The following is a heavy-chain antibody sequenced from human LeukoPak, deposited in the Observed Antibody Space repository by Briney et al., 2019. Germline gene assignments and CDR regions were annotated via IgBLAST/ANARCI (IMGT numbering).Heavy chain of an antibody. Sequence: ASVKVSCRASGYTFSSYGISWVRQAPGQGLEWMGWISGYYGNTDSAQNLQGRVTMTRDTSTSTAYMELRSLTSDDTAVYYCARRGPVGGGWGFDYWGQGTLVTVSS. CDR2: ISGYYGNT. CDR3: ARRGPVGGGWGFDY. D-gene: IGHD6-19*01. CDR1: GYTFSSYG. V-gene: IGHV1-18*01. J-gene: IGHJ4*02.